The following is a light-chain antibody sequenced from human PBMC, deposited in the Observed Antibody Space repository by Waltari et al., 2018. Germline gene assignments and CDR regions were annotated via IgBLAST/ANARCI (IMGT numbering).Light chain of an antibody. CDR1: ALPKHY. CDR2: KDT. J-gene: IGLJ2*01. Sequence: SYELTQPPSVSVSPGQTARISCSGDALPKHYAYWYQQKPGQVPVLLIYKDTERPSGIPERFSGSSSGTTVTLTISGVQAEDEADYYCQSADSSGTYVVFGGGTMLTVL. V-gene: IGLV3-25*03. CDR3: QSADSSGTYVV.